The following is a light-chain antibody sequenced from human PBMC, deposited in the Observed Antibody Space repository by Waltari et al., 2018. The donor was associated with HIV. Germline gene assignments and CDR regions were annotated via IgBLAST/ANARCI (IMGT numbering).Light chain of an antibody. V-gene: IGLV7-46*01. CDR2: DTS. J-gene: IGLJ2*01. Sequence: QAVVTQDPSLTVSPGGTVTLTCGSSPGAVTRGYYPYWFQQKPGQAPRTLIFDTSNTHSSTPARFSGSLLGGKAALTLSGAQPEDEADYYCLLSYSGTRVFGGGTKLTVL. CDR1: PGAVTRGYY. CDR3: LLSYSGTRV.